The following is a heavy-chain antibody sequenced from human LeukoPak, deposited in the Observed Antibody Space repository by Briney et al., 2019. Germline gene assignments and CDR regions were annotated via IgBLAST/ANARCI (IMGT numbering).Heavy chain of an antibody. CDR1: GGSLSDYY. V-gene: IGHV4-34*01. Sequence: SETLSLTCAVYGGSLSDYYWSWIRQSPGKGLEWIGEISHRGRTYYNLSLKSRVTISIDTSKNQFSLNLSSVTAADTAVYYCARERHGHPFDSWGQGTLVTVSS. J-gene: IGHJ4*02. CDR2: ISHRGRT. CDR3: ARERHGHPFDS.